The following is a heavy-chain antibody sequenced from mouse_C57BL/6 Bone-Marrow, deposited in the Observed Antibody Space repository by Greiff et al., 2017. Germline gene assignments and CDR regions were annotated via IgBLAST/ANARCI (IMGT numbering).Heavy chain of an antibody. Sequence: EVHLVESGAELVRPGASVKLSCTASGFNIKDDYMHWVKQRPEQGLEWIGWIDPENGDTEYASKFQGKATITADTSSNTAYLQLSSLTSEDTAVYYCTTEAMDYWGQGTSVTVSS. CDR2: IDPENGDT. CDR1: GFNIKDDY. V-gene: IGHV14-4*01. CDR3: TTEAMDY. J-gene: IGHJ4*01.